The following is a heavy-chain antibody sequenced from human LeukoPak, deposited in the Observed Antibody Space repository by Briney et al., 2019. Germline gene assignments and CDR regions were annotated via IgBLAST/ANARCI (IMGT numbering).Heavy chain of an antibody. Sequence: PGGSLRLSCAAAGFIFSSHAMHWVRQAPGKGLEWVAVISYAGDDGSNIYYADSVKGRFTISRDNPRNTLYLEMNSLRAEDTAVYYCARESPRTFGWRKYYGMDVWGQGTTVTVSS. CDR2: ISYAGDDGSNI. CDR1: GFIFSSHA. J-gene: IGHJ6*02. V-gene: IGHV3-30*03. CDR3: ARESPRTFGWRKYYGMDV. D-gene: IGHD2/OR15-2a*01.